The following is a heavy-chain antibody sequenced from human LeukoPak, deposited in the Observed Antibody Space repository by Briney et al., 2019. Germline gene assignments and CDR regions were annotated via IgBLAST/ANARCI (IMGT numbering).Heavy chain of an antibody. Sequence: GSLRLSCAASGFTFSSYAMSWVRQAPGKGLEWVSAISGSGGSTYYADSVKGRFTISRDNSKNTLYLQMNSLRAEDTAAYYCARDWEQWLVQGFDYWGQGTLVTVSS. D-gene: IGHD6-19*01. CDR1: GFTFSSYA. V-gene: IGHV3-23*01. CDR3: ARDWEQWLVQGFDY. J-gene: IGHJ4*02. CDR2: ISGSGGST.